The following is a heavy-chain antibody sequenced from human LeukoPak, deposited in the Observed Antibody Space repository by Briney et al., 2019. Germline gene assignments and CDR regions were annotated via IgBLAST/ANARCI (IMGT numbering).Heavy chain of an antibody. CDR3: ARGPPIAARKSPNYYYYYMDV. J-gene: IGHJ6*03. CDR2: IIPIFGTA. CDR1: GGTFSSYA. D-gene: IGHD6-6*01. Sequence: TVKVSCKASGGTFSSYAISWVRQAPGQGLEWMGGIIPIFGTANYAQKFQGRVTITTDESTSTAYMELSSLRSEDTAVYYCARGPPIAARKSPNYYYYYMDVWGKGTTVTVSS. V-gene: IGHV1-69*05.